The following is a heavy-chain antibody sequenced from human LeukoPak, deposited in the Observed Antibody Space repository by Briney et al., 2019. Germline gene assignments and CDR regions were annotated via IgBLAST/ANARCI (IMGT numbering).Heavy chain of an antibody. CDR3: ARERGYYDFHY. Sequence: TGGSLRLSCAASGFTFSSYWMSWVRQAPGKGLEWVVNIKQVGSEKYYVDSVKGRFTISRDNAKNSLYLQMNSLRAEDTAVYYCARERGYYDFHYWGQGTLVTVSS. D-gene: IGHD3-3*01. J-gene: IGHJ4*02. CDR2: IKQVGSEK. CDR1: GFTFSSYW. V-gene: IGHV3-7*01.